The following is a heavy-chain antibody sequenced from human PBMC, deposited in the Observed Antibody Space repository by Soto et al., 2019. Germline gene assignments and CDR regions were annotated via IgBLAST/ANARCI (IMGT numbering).Heavy chain of an antibody. J-gene: IGHJ4*02. V-gene: IGHV4-39*01. Sequence: QLQLQESGPGLVKPSETLSLTCTVSGGSISSSSYYWGWIRQPPGKGLEWIGSIYYRGRTYYNPSVSSRVTIAVDTSKNQVSLKLSSVTAADTAVYYCARLLHYDFWSGYPDYWGQGTLVTVSS. D-gene: IGHD3-3*01. CDR3: ARLLHYDFWSGYPDY. CDR1: GGSISSSSYY. CDR2: IYYRGRT.